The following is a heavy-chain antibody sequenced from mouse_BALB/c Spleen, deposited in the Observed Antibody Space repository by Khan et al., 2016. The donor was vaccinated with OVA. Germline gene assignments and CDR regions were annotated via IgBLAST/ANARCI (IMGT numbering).Heavy chain of an antibody. Sequence: EVELVESGGGLVKPGGSLKLSCEASGFTFSDYYMYWVRQTPEKRLEWVATISDGGSYTYYPDSVEGRFTISRDDVKNNLYLRMNSLKSEDTAMYYGTRGDYGDPFAYWGQGTLVTVSA. J-gene: IGHJ3*01. CDR1: GFTFSDYY. V-gene: IGHV5-4*02. CDR3: TRGDYGDPFAY. D-gene: IGHD2-13*01. CDR2: ISDGGSYT.